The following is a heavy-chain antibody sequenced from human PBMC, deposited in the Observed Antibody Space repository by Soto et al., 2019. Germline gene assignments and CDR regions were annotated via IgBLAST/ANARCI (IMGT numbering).Heavy chain of an antibody. CDR2: IIPIFGTA. Sequence: QVQLVQSGAEVKKPGSSVKVSCKASGGTFSSYAISWVRQAPGQGLEWMGGIIPIFGTANYAQKFQGRVTITADESTSTAYMELSSLRSDDTAVYYCARDGHDYGDPYFDYWGQGTLVTVSS. J-gene: IGHJ4*02. D-gene: IGHD4-17*01. CDR1: GGTFSSYA. V-gene: IGHV1-69*12. CDR3: ARDGHDYGDPYFDY.